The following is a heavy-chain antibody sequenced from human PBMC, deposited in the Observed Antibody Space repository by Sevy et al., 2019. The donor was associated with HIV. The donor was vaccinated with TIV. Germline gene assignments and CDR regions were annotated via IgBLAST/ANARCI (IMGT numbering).Heavy chain of an antibody. D-gene: IGHD3-22*01. Sequence: GESLKISCAASGFTFTNYDMNWVRQAPGKGLEWVSSISSRSSYINYADSVKGRFTISRENAKNSLYLQMNSLRAEDTAVYDCARPQYYYDSLDLDYWGQGTLVTVSS. CDR1: GFTFTNYD. CDR2: ISSRSSYI. J-gene: IGHJ4*02. V-gene: IGHV3-21*01. CDR3: ARPQYYYDSLDLDY.